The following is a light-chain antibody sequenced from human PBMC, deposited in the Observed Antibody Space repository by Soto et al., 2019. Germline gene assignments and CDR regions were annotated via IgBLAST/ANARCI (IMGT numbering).Light chain of an antibody. CDR3: QHYNSYSEA. J-gene: IGKJ1*01. Sequence: DIQMTQSPSTLSASVGGRFTITCRDSQSISSWLEWYQQKPGKAPKLLXYKASTLKSGVPSRFRGSGSGTEFTLTISSLQPDDFETYYCQHYNSYSEAFGQGTKVDIK. CDR2: KAS. CDR1: QSISSW. V-gene: IGKV1-5*03.